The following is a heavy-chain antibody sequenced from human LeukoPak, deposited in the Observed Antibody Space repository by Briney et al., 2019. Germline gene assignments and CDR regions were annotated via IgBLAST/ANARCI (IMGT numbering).Heavy chain of an antibody. D-gene: IGHD3-22*01. Sequence: SQTLSLTCAVSGGSISSGGYSWSWIRQPPGKGLEWIGYIYHSGSTYYNPSLKSRVTILVDRSKNQFSLKLSSVTAADTAVYYCARTYDSSGYYYYFDYWGQGTLVTVSS. CDR2: IYHSGST. V-gene: IGHV4-30-2*01. CDR1: GGSISSGGYS. CDR3: ARTYDSSGYYYYFDY. J-gene: IGHJ4*02.